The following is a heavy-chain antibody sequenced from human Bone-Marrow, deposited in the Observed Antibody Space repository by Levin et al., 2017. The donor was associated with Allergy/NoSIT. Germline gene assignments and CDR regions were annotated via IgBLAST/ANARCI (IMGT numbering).Heavy chain of an antibody. D-gene: IGHD6-6*01. CDR1: GFTFSSYW. Sequence: GESLKISCAASGFTFSSYWMHWVRQAPGKGLVWVSRINSDGSSTSYADSVKGRFTISRDNAKNTLYLQMNSLRAEDTAVYYCARVRGGERIAARNYYYYYMDVWGKGTTVTVSS. CDR2: INSDGSST. J-gene: IGHJ6*03. CDR3: ARVRGGERIAARNYYYYYMDV. V-gene: IGHV3-74*01.